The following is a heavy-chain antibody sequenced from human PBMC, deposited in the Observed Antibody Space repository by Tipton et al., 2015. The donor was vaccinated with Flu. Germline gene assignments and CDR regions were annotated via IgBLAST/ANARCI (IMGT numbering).Heavy chain of an antibody. V-gene: IGHV4-39*01. CDR3: ARLSYYDVDLKNFYFED. Sequence: TLSLTCTDSGGSISSSSYNWGWIRQPPGKGLEWIASIYYSGRNYYNPSLKSRVTISVDTSKNQFSLKLNSVTAADTAVYYCARLSYYDVDLKNFYFEDWGQGTLVTVSS. CDR1: GGSISSSSYN. D-gene: IGHD3-10*02. J-gene: IGHJ4*02. CDR2: IYYSGRN.